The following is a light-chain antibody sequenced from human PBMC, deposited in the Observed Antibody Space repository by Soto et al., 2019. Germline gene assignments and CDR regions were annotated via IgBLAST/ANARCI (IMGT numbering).Light chain of an antibody. CDR1: SSDVGGYNS. CDR2: DVS. V-gene: IGLV2-14*03. CDR3: SSYTSTSTVV. Sequence: QSALTQPASMSGSPGQSITMSCTGTSSDVGGYNSVSWYQQHPGKAPKLMIYDVSNRPSGVSNRFSGSKSVNTASLTISGLQAEDEADYYCSSYTSTSTVVFGGGTKVTVL. J-gene: IGLJ2*01.